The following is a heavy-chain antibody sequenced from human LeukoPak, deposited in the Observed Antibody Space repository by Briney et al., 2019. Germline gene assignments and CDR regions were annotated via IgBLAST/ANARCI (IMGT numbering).Heavy chain of an antibody. CDR1: GFTFSSYA. D-gene: IGHD3-22*01. J-gene: IGHJ4*02. V-gene: IGHV3-23*01. CDR2: IRGCGGST. CDR3: AKDLRDSSGYYRKLFDY. Sequence: GGSLRLSCAASGFTFSSYAMSWVRQAPGKGLEGVSAIRGCGGSTFYADSVKGRFNISRDNSKNTLYLQMNSLTAEDTAVYYCAKDLRDSSGYYRKLFDYWGQGTLVTVSS.